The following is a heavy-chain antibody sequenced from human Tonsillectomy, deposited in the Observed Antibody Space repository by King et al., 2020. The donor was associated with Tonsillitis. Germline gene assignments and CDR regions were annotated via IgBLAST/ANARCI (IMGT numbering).Heavy chain of an antibody. J-gene: IGHJ6*03. CDR1: GFSFSTSG. CDR3: AKDLTGGDNSYYYMDV. Sequence: VQLVESGGGVVQPGRSLRLSCAASGFSFSTSGMHWVRQAPGKGLEGVALISYDGSTKYYGDSVKGRFTISRDNFKNTLYLEMTSLKAEDTAVYYCAKDLTGGDNSYYYMDVWGKGTTVTASS. V-gene: IGHV3-30*18. D-gene: IGHD7-27*01. CDR2: ISYDGSTK.